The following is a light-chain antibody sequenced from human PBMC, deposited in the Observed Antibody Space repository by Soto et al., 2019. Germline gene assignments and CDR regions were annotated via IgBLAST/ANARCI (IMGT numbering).Light chain of an antibody. Sequence: QSVLTQPPSVSGAPGQRVTISCTGTSSNIGAGYDVHWYQQLPGTAPKLLIYGNINRPSGVPDRFSGSKSGTSASLPITGLQEEDEADYYCQSYDRSLSGYVFGTGTKLTVL. CDR1: SSNIGAGYD. CDR3: QSYDRSLSGYV. CDR2: GNI. V-gene: IGLV1-40*01. J-gene: IGLJ1*01.